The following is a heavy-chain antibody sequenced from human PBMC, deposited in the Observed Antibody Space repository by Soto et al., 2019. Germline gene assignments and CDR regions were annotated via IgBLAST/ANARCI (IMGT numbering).Heavy chain of an antibody. CDR3: AKSSSYYDYMWGSYRYTYYFDY. CDR1: GFTFSSYG. CDR2: ISYDGSNK. V-gene: IGHV3-30*18. Sequence: QVQLVESGGGVVQPGRSLRLSCAASGFTFSSYGMHWVRQAPGKGLEWVAVISYDGSNKYYADSVKGRFTISRDNSKNTLYLQMNSLRAEDTAVYYCAKSSSYYDYMWGSYRYTYYFDYWGQGTLVTVSS. J-gene: IGHJ4*02. D-gene: IGHD3-16*02.